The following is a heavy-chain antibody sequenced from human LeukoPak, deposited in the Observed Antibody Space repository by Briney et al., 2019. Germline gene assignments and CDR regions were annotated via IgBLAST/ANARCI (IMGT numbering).Heavy chain of an antibody. CDR1: GFTFSSYS. V-gene: IGHV3-21*01. CDR3: ARDRIGDDYIWGSYRPLADY. Sequence: PGGSLRLSCAASGFTFSSYSMNWARQAPGKGLEWVSSISSSSSYIYYADSVKGRFTISRDNAKNSLYLQMNCLRAEDTAVYYCARDRIGDDYIWGSYRPLADYWGQGTLVTVSS. CDR2: ISSSSSYI. D-gene: IGHD3-16*02. J-gene: IGHJ4*02.